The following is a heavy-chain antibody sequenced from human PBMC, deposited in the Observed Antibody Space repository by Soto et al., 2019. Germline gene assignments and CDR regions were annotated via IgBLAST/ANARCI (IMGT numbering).Heavy chain of an antibody. J-gene: IGHJ4*02. CDR1: GFTFNNYA. CDR2: ISYDGNNK. CDR3: ARGTSSLTRFDY. D-gene: IGHD2-2*01. Sequence: GGSLRLSCAASGFTFNNYAMHWVRQAPGKGLEWVAVISYDGNNKYYADSVKGRFTISRDNSKNTLYLQMNSLRAEDTAVYYCARGTSSLTRFDYWGQGTMVTV. V-gene: IGHV3-30-3*01.